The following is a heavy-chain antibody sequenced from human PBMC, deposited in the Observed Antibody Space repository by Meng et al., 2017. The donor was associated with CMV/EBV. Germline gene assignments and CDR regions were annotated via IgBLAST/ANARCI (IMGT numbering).Heavy chain of an antibody. CDR1: GFTFSSYS. CDR3: AKELLRMVASVGFDY. D-gene: IGHD5-12*01. J-gene: IGHJ4*02. Sequence: GESLKISCAASGFTFSSYSMSWVRQAPGKGLEWVSAISGSGGSTYYADSVKGRFTISRDNSKNTLYLQMNSVRAEDTAVYYCAKELLRMVASVGFDYWGQGTLVTVSS. V-gene: IGHV3-23*01. CDR2: ISGSGGST.